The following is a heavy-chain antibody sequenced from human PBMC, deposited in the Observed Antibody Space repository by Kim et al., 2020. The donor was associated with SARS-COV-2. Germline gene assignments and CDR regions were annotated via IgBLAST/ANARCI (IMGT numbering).Heavy chain of an antibody. D-gene: IGHD4-17*01. V-gene: IGHV4-39*01. CDR2: NSGSRNT. CDR1: GGSISSSCYY. J-gene: IGHJ5*02. CDR3: GRQARVTPAFGYWFDP. Sequence: SETLSLTCTVYGGSISSSCYYWSWIRQRPGKGREWIVNNSGSRNTYYNPTLRSPVTIAAATTKNYFSLRLVSVTAADTAVYSCGRQARVTPAFGYWFDP.